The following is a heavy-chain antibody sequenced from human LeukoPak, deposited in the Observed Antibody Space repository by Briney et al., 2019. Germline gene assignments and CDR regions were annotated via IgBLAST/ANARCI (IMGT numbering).Heavy chain of an antibody. CDR2: ISGYNGNT. Sequence: ASVTLSCAASGYAFSINGINWIRKPHAQGLVSIFWISGYNGNTHYAQKVQGRVTMTTDTSTTTAYMELRSLRSDDTAVYYCARDARSGSYFYDYWGQGTLVTVSS. V-gene: IGHV1-18*01. J-gene: IGHJ4*02. CDR3: ARDARSGSYFYDY. D-gene: IGHD1-26*01. CDR1: GYAFSING.